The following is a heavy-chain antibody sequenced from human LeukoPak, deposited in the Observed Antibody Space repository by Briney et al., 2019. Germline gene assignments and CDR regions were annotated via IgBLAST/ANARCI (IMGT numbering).Heavy chain of an antibody. CDR1: GFTFSDHY. D-gene: IGHD3-10*01. CDR2: ISSSGSTI. J-gene: IGHJ4*02. V-gene: IGHV3-11*01. CDR3: ASPATYYGSGSYCY. Sequence: PGGSLRLSCAASGFTFSDHYMSWIRQAPGKGLEWVSYISSSGSTIYYADSVKGRFTISRDNAKNSLYLQMNSLRAEDTAVYYCASPATYYGSGSYCYWGQGTLVTVSS.